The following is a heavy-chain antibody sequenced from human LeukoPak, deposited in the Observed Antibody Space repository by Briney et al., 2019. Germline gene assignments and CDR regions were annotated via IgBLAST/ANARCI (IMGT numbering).Heavy chain of an antibody. Sequence: PSETLSLTCTVSGGSISSSSYYWGWIRQPPGKGLEWIGSIYYSGSTYYNPSLKSRVTISVDTSKNQFSLKLSSVTAADTAVYYCARGGVGYDYVWGSYLNWFDPWGQGTLVTVSS. D-gene: IGHD3-16*02. CDR3: ARGGVGYDYVWGSYLNWFDP. CDR2: IYYSGST. CDR1: GGSISSSSYY. J-gene: IGHJ5*02. V-gene: IGHV4-39*07.